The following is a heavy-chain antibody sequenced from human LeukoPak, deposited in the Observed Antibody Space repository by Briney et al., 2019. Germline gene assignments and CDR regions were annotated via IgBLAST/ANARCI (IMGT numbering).Heavy chain of an antibody. CDR3: ARGSPYYDFWSGSLQGAFDI. CDR1: GYTFTGYY. D-gene: IGHD3-3*01. V-gene: IGHV1-2*02. Sequence: GASVKVSCKASGYTFTGYYMHWVRQAPGQGLEWMGWINPNSGGTNYAQKFQGRVTMTRDTSISTAYMELSSLRSEDTAVYYCARGSPYYDFWSGSLQGAFDIWGQGTMVTVSS. CDR2: INPNSGGT. J-gene: IGHJ3*02.